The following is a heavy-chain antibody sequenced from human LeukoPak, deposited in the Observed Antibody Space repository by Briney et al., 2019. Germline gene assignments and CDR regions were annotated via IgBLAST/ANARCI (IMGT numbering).Heavy chain of an antibody. Sequence: SETLSLTCTVSGYSISSGYYWGWIRQPPGKGLEWIGSIYHSGSTYYNLSLKSRVTISVDTSKNQFSLKLSSVTAADTAVYYCARAPVYYDFWSGYYFGYYFDYWGQGTLVTVSS. V-gene: IGHV4-38-2*02. D-gene: IGHD3-3*01. CDR3: ARAPVYYDFWSGYYFGYYFDY. J-gene: IGHJ4*02. CDR1: GYSISSGYY. CDR2: IYHSGST.